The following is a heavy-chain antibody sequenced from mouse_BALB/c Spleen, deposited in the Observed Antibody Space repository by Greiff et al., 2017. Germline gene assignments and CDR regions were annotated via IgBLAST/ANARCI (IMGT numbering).Heavy chain of an antibody. Sequence: ESGPGLVKPSQSLSLTCSVTGYSITSGYYWNWIRQFPGNKLEWMGYISYDGSNNYNPSLKNRISITRDTSKNQFFLKLNSVTTEDTATYYCASLTGTSGAYWGQGTLVTVSA. CDR3: ASLTGTSGAY. CDR2: ISYDGSN. CDR1: GYSITSGYY. J-gene: IGHJ3*01. D-gene: IGHD4-1*01. V-gene: IGHV3-6*02.